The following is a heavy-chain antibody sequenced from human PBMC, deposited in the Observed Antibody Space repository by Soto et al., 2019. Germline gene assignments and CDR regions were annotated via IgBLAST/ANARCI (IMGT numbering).Heavy chain of an antibody. V-gene: IGHV1-46*01. D-gene: IGHD3-10*01. J-gene: IGHJ3*02. CDR1: GYTFTSYY. CDR2: INPKDGET. CDR3: ATTYYYGSGSYSGSDAFDI. Sequence: ASVNVSCNASGYTFTSYYMHWVRQAPGKGLEWIGIINPKDGETIYAQKFQGRVTMTEDTSTDTAYMELSSLRSEDTAVYYCATTYYYGSGSYSGSDAFDIWGQGTMVTVSS.